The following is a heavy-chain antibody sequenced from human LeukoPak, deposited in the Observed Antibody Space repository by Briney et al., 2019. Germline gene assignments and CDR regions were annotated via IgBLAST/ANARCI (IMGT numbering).Heavy chain of an antibody. CDR2: IYYSGST. Sequence: SETLSLTXTVSGGSISSGDYYWSWIRQPPGKGLEWIGYIYYSGSTYCNPSLKSRVTISVDTSKNQFSLKLSSVTAADTAVYYCARDVGYGGNLFDYWGQGTLVTVSS. J-gene: IGHJ4*02. D-gene: IGHD4-23*01. CDR1: GGSISSGDYY. V-gene: IGHV4-30-4*08. CDR3: ARDVGYGGNLFDY.